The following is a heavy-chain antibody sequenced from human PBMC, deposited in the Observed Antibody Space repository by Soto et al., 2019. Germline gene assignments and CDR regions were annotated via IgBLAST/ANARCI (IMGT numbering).Heavy chain of an antibody. V-gene: IGHV1-18*04. CDR3: AGEGYGSGSYLPYYSYGMDA. Sequence: ASVKVSCKASGYTFTSYGISWVRQAPGQGLEWMGWISAYNGNTNYAQKPQGRVTMTTDTSTSTAYMELRSLRSDDTAVYYCAGEGYGSGSYLPYYSYGMDAWGQGTTVTVSS. CDR2: ISAYNGNT. CDR1: GYTFTSYG. J-gene: IGHJ6*02. D-gene: IGHD3-10*01.